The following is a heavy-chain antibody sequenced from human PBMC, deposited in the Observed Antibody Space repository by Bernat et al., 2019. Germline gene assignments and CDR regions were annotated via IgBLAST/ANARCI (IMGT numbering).Heavy chain of an antibody. CDR2: INHSGST. V-gene: IGHV4-34*01. J-gene: IGHJ4*02. Sequence: QVQLQQWGAGLLKPSETLSLTCAVYGGSFSGYYWSWIRQPPGKGLEWIGEINHSGSTNYNPSLRSRITISVDTSKNQLSLKLSYVTGADTAVYYCARGYDSSGGSSALDYWGQGPLVTVSS. CDR1: GGSFSGYY. CDR3: ARGYDSSGGSSALDY. D-gene: IGHD2-15*01.